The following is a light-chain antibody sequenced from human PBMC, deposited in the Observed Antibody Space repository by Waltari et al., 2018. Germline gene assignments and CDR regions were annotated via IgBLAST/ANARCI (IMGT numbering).Light chain of an antibody. Sequence: QSALTQPASVSGSLGQSITISCTGTNSDVGSYNVVSWHQHHPGKAPQLLRYGVTKRPAGVATRCAGAKAGNTAAMTISVLEAEDEADYYCSSYAGDNIVVFGGGTRLTVV. CDR3: SSYAGDNIVV. J-gene: IGLJ2*01. CDR2: GVT. V-gene: IGLV2-23*02. CDR1: NSDVGSYNV.